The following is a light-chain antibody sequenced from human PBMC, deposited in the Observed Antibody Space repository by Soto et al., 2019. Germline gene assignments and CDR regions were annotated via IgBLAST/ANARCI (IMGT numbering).Light chain of an antibody. Sequence: IVMTQSPATLSVSPGERATLSCMASQSVNSKLAWYQQKPGQAPRLLIYGASTRATGIPARFRGSGSGTEFTLTISSLQSEDFAVYYCQQYNDWHPWTFGQGTRWIS. J-gene: IGKJ1*01. CDR1: QSVNSK. CDR3: QQYNDWHPWT. CDR2: GAS. V-gene: IGKV3-15*01.